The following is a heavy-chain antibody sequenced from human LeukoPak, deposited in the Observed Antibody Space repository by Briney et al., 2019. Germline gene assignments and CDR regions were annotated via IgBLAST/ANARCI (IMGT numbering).Heavy chain of an antibody. CDR3: ARDYETLDY. D-gene: IGHD3-3*01. CDR1: GFTFSSYS. V-gene: IGHV3-48*01. J-gene: IGHJ4*02. CDR2: ISSSSTI. Sequence: PGGSLRLSCAASGFTFSSYSMNWVRQAPGKGLEWVSYISSSSTIYYADSVKGRFTISRDNAKNSLYLQMNSLRAEDTAVYYCARDYETLDYWGQGTLVTVSS.